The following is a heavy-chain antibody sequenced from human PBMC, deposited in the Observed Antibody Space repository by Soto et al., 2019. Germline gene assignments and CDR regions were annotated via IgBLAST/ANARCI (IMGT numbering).Heavy chain of an antibody. V-gene: IGHV3-21*01. CDR3: AREGNSHEF. Sequence: GGSLTLSCETSGFPFGIYTMSWVRQAPGKGLEWVSSISSSGTYIDYADSVEGRFAISRDDAKNSVFLEMTSLRVDDTAVYYCAREGNSHEFWGQGTLVTVSS. CDR1: GFPFGIYT. J-gene: IGHJ4*02. D-gene: IGHD1-7*01. CDR2: ISSSGTYI.